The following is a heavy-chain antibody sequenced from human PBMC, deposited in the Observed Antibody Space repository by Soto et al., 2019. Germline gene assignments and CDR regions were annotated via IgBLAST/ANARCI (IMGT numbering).Heavy chain of an antibody. V-gene: IGHV3-21*01. Sequence: EVQLVESGGGLVKPGGSLRLSCAASGFTFSSYSMNWVRQAPGKGLEWVSSISSSSSYIYYADSVKGRFTISRDNAKNSLYLRMISLRDEDTAVYYCASISFGAVGIDYWGQGTLVTVSS. J-gene: IGHJ4*02. CDR1: GFTFSSYS. CDR2: ISSSSSYI. CDR3: ASISFGAVGIDY. D-gene: IGHD3-3*01.